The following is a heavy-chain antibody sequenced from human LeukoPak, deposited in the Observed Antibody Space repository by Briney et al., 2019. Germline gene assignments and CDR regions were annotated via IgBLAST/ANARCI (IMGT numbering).Heavy chain of an antibody. D-gene: IGHD2-2*01. V-gene: IGHV4-30-4*01. CDR2: IYYSGST. CDR1: GGSIGSGDYY. CDR3: ARFVYCSSTSCYYGMDV. J-gene: IGHJ6*02. Sequence: PSETLSLTCTVSGGSIGSGDYYWSWLRQPPGKGLEWIGYIYYSGSTYYNPSLKSRVIISVDTSKNQFSLKLSSVTAADTAVYYCARFVYCSSTSCYYGMDVWGQGTTVTVSS.